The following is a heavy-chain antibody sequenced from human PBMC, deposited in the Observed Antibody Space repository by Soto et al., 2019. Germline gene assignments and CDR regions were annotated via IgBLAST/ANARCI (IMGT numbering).Heavy chain of an antibody. Sequence: PGGSLRLSCAASGFTFSAYGMHWVRQAPGKGLEWLAVISYEGSRKFYADSVKGRFTISRDDSENSVYLKMNSLRPEDTSIYYCAKDWTDRKVPQYFFDCWGQGNLVTVSS. V-gene: IGHV3-30*13. J-gene: IGHJ4*01. CDR2: ISYEGSRK. D-gene: IGHD3-3*01. CDR3: AKDWTDRKVPQYFFDC. CDR1: GFTFSAYG.